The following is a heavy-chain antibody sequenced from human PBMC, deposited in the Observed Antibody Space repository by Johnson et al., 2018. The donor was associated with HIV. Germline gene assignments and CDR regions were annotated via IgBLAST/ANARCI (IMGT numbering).Heavy chain of an antibody. CDR2: IRYDGSNK. V-gene: IGHV3-30*02. CDR1: GFTFSSYG. D-gene: IGHD7-27*01. CDR3: ASSWGNAFDI. Sequence: QVQLVESGGGVVQPGGSLRLSCAASGFTFSSYGMHWVRQAPGTGLEWVAFIRYDGSNKFYADSVKGRFTISRDKSKNTLYLQMNSLRAEDTAVYYCASSWGNAFDIWGQGTMVTVSS. J-gene: IGHJ3*02.